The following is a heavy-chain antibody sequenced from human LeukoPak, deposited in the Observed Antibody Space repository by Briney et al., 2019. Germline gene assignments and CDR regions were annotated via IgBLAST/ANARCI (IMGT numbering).Heavy chain of an antibody. CDR3: AREDDDWGPNTLDV. Sequence: GGSLRLSCAVSGFSVTNNYMSWVRQAPGKGLEWLSYIDSGSGNIYYRDSVKGRFTISRDNAQDSLYLQMDSLRDEDTAVYYCAREDDDWGPNTLDVWGQGTVVTVSS. CDR2: IDSGSGNI. D-gene: IGHD7-27*01. J-gene: IGHJ3*01. V-gene: IGHV3-48*02. CDR1: GFSVTNNY.